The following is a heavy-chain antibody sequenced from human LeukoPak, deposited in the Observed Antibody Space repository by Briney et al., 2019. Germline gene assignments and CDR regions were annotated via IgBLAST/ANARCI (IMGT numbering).Heavy chain of an antibody. V-gene: IGHV3-23*01. J-gene: IGHJ4*02. D-gene: IGHD6-19*01. CDR1: GFTFSNYG. CDR2: VTGTGGST. Sequence: GGSLRLSCAASGFTFSNYGMSWVRQAPGKGLEWVSAVTGTGGSTYDADSVKGRFTISRDNSENTLYLQMNSLRGEDTAIYYCAKNGYSSGWYPENWGQGTLVTVSS. CDR3: AKNGYSSGWYPEN.